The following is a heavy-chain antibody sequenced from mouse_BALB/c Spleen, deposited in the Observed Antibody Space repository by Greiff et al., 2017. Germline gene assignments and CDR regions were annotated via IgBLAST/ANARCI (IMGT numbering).Heavy chain of an antibody. Sequence: DVMLVESGGGLVKPGGSLKLSCAASGFTFSDYYMYWVRQTPEKRLEWVATISDGGSYTYYPDSVKGRFTISRDNAKNNLYLQMSSLKSEDTAMYYCARAYYGNQGSWFAYWGQGTLVTVSA. CDR3: ARAYYGNQGSWFAY. V-gene: IGHV5-4*02. CDR2: ISDGGSYT. D-gene: IGHD2-10*01. J-gene: IGHJ3*01. CDR1: GFTFSDYY.